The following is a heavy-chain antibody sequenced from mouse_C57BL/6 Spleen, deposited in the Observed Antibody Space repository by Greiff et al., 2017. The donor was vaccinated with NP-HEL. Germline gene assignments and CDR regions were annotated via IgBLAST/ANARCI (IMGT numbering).Heavy chain of an antibody. CDR1: GYAFSSSW. CDR2: IYPGDGDT. CDR3: ERGLYYGSRNAMDY. Sequence: QVQLQQSGPELVKPGASVKISCKASGYAFSSSWMNWVKQRPGKGLEWIGRIYPGDGDTNYNGKFKGKATLTADKSSSTAYMQISSLTSEDSAVYFFERGLYYGSRNAMDYWGQGTSVTVSS. J-gene: IGHJ4*01. V-gene: IGHV1-82*01. D-gene: IGHD1-1*01.